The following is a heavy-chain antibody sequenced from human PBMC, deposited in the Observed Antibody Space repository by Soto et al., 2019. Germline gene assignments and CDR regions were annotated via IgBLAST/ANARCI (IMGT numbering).Heavy chain of an antibody. CDR1: GFTFSSYS. Sequence: PGGSLRLSCAASGFTFSSYSMNWVRQAPGKGLEWVSSISSSSSYIYYADSVKGRFTISRDNAKNSLYLQMNSLRAEDTAVYYCASTVTPDFWSGYYSSETPDYWGQGTLVTVSS. CDR2: ISSSSSYI. D-gene: IGHD3-3*01. CDR3: ASTVTPDFWSGYYSSETPDY. V-gene: IGHV3-21*01. J-gene: IGHJ4*02.